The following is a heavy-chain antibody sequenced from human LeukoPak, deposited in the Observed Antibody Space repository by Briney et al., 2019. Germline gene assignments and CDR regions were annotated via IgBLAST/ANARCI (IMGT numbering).Heavy chain of an antibody. CDR1: GFTFSSYW. V-gene: IGHV3-7*01. J-gene: IGHJ4*02. Sequence: GGSLRLSCAASGFTFSSYWMSWVRQAPGKGLEWVANIKQDGSEKYYVDSVKGRFTISRDNAKNSLYPQMNSLRAEDTAVYYCARAYYDFWSGYPTYFDYWGQGTLVTVSS. D-gene: IGHD3-3*01. CDR3: ARAYYDFWSGYPTYFDY. CDR2: IKQDGSEK.